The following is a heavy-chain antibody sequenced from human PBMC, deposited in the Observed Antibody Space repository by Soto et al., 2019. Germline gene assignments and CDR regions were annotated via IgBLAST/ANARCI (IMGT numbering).Heavy chain of an antibody. J-gene: IGHJ4*02. D-gene: IGHD3-22*01. CDR3: ASLDSSGSLDY. CDR1: GDSISSGSYY. CDR2: IYYSGST. V-gene: IGHV4-61*03. Sequence: QVQLQESGPGLVKPSETLSLTCTVSGDSISSGSYYWSWIRQPPGKGLECIGYIYYSGSTNYKTSLRSRVTISIDTSKNHFSLKLNAVTAADTAVYSCASLDSSGSLDYWGQGTLVTVSS.